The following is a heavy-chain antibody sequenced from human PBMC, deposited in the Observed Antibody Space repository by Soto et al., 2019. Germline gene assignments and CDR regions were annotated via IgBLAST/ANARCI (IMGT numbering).Heavy chain of an antibody. CDR2: IYYSGNT. CDR3: ASIAAPGTTHFDF. V-gene: IGHV4-39*01. Sequence: SETLPLTCTVSGGSLGSSSYYWGWIRQSPGKGLEWIGNIYYSGNTFYNPSLKSRVTISVDTSKNQFYLHLSSVTAADTAIFYCASIAAPGTTHFDFWGQGTLVTVS. J-gene: IGHJ4*02. CDR1: GGSLGSSSYY. D-gene: IGHD6-13*01.